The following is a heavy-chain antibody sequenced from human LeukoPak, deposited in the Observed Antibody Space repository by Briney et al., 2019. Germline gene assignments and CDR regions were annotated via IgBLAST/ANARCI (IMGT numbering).Heavy chain of an antibody. CDR2: ISWNSGSI. CDR1: GFTFDDYA. J-gene: IGHJ3*02. V-gene: IGHV3-9*01. CDR3: AKDIGRPNSGFDAFDI. Sequence: PGRSLRLSCAASGFTFDDYAMHWVRQAPGKGLEWVSGISWNSGSIGYADSVKGRFTISRDNAKNSLYLQMNSLRAEDTALYYCAKDIGRPNSGFDAFDIWGQGTMVTVSS. D-gene: IGHD3-22*01.